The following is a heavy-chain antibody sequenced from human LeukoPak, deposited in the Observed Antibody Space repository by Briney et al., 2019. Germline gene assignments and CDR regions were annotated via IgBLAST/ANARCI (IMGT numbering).Heavy chain of an antibody. CDR2: ISYDGSNK. Sequence: GGSLRLSCAVSGFTFSSYAMHWVRQPPGKGLDWVAVISYDGSNKYYADSVKGRFTISRDNSKNTLYLQMNSLRAEDTAVYYCARTRDGYNDPSGFDYWGQGTLVTVSS. V-gene: IGHV3-30-3*01. J-gene: IGHJ4*02. D-gene: IGHD5-12*01. CDR3: ARTRDGYNDPSGFDY. CDR1: GFTFSSYA.